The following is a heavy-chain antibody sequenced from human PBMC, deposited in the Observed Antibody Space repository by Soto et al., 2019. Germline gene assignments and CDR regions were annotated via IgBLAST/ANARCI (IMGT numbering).Heavy chain of an antibody. CDR1: GYTLTNFY. V-gene: IGHV1-46*03. Sequence: QVQLVQSGAEVMKPGASVKVSCKASGYTLTNFYIHWVRQAPGQGLEWMGIINPNGGSTNYAHNFQGRVTITRDTSTSTVYMDLSSLRSEDTAVYYCARGLGSGDYWGRGTLVTVSS. D-gene: IGHD6-25*01. J-gene: IGHJ4*02. CDR2: INPNGGST. CDR3: ARGLGSGDY.